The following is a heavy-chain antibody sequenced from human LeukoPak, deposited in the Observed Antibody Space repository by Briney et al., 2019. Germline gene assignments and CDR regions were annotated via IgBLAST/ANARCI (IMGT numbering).Heavy chain of an antibody. J-gene: IGHJ4*02. Sequence: PGGSLRLSCAASGFTFSDYYMSWIRQAPGKGLEWVSSISSSSICIYYADSVKGRFTISRDNAKKSLYLQMNSLRAEDTAVYYCARVAAADTAMMNFDHWGQGTLVTVSS. CDR1: GFTFSDYY. V-gene: IGHV3-11*05. CDR3: ARVAAADTAMMNFDH. CDR2: ISSSSICI. D-gene: IGHD5-18*01.